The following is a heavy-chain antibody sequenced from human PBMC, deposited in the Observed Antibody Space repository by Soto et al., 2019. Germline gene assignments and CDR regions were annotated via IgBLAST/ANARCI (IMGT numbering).Heavy chain of an antibody. CDR1: GFDFGSFG. Sequence: SVKVSCKASGFDFGSFGIQYLRPTRGRGLEWIGWIVVVSGSTNYARHFQGRVAISRDMSSSTAYLDLYDLKSDDTAVYFCSADHPHMAMGWPVWGQGTTVTVSS. CDR2: IVVVSGST. J-gene: IGHJ6*02. V-gene: IGHV1-58*02. D-gene: IGHD1-26*01. CDR3: SADHPHMAMGWPV.